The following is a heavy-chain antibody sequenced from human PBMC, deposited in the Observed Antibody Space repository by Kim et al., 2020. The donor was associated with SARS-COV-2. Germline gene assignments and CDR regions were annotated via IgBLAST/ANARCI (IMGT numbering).Heavy chain of an antibody. D-gene: IGHD3-10*01. CDR1: GFTFDDYD. V-gene: IGHV3-9*01. CDR2: ISWNSGAT. Sequence: GGSLRLSCTASGFTFDDYDMHWVRQAPGKGLEWVSGISWNSGATRYAYSVKGRFTISRDNAKNSLYLEMNSLRAGDTALYSCVKTHMVRFGGPFDYWGQGTLVTVSS. CDR3: VKTHMVRFGGPFDY. J-gene: IGHJ4*02.